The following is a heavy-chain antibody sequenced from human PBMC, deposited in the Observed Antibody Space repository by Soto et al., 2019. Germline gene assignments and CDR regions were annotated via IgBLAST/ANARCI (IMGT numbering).Heavy chain of an antibody. V-gene: IGHV4-34*01. CDR3: ARGEGDVAATLIDRRNWFDP. Sequence: SETLSLTCAVYGGSFSGYYWSWIRQPPGKGLEWIGEINHSGSTNYNPSLKSRVTISVDTSKNQFSLKLSSVTAADTAVYYCARGEGDVAATLIDRRNWFDPWGQGTLVTVSS. J-gene: IGHJ5*02. D-gene: IGHD2-15*01. CDR2: INHSGST. CDR1: GGSFSGYY.